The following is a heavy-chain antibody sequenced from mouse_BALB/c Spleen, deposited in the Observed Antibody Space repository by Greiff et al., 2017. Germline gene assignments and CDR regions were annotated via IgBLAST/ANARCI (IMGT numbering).Heavy chain of an antibody. V-gene: IGHV2-6-7*01. CDR1: GFSLTGYG. D-gene: IGHD1-1*01. CDR3: ARDRNYYGLPYYAMDY. CDR2: IWGDGST. Sequence: QVQLKESGPGLVAPSQSLSITCTVSGFSLTGYGVNWVRQPPGKGLEWLGMIWGDGSTDYNSALKSRLSISKDNSKSQVFLKMNSLQTDDTARYYCARDRNYYGLPYYAMDYWGQGTSVTVSS. J-gene: IGHJ4*01.